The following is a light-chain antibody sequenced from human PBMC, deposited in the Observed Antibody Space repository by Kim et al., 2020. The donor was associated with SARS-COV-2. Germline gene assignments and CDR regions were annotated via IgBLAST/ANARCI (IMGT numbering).Light chain of an antibody. Sequence: VSPGQTASITCSGEKLGDKYACWYQQKPGQSPVLVIYQDSKRPSGIPERFSGSNSGNTASLTIGGTQAMDEADYYCQAWDSSTVVFGGGTQLTVL. CDR2: QDS. J-gene: IGLJ2*01. V-gene: IGLV3-1*01. CDR3: QAWDSSTVV. CDR1: KLGDKY.